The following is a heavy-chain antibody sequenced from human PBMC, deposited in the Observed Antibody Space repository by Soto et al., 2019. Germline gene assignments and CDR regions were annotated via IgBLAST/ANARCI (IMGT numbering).Heavy chain of an antibody. V-gene: IGHV1-18*04. D-gene: IGHD3-10*01. CDR3: ARDGKLLWFGEADYYYYGMDV. Sequence: ASVKVSCKASGYTFTSYGISWVRQARGQGLEWMGWISAYNGNTNYAQKLQGRVTMTTDTSTSTAYMELRSLRSDDTAVYYCARDGKLLWFGEADYYYYGMDVWGQGTTVTVSS. CDR2: ISAYNGNT. J-gene: IGHJ6*02. CDR1: GYTFTSYG.